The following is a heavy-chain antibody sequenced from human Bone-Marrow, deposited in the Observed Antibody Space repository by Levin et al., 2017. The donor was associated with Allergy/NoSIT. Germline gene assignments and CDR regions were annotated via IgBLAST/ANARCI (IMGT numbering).Heavy chain of an antibody. CDR1: GDSVSNGDYY. CDR2: IYYSGAT. CDR3: ARDPLGLYDRRDISHAFDL. V-gene: IGHV4-30-4*01. J-gene: IGHJ3*01. D-gene: IGHD3-22*01. Sequence: PSETLSLTCTVSGDSVSNGDYYWAWIRQPPGKGLEWIGNIYYSGATYYNPSLKSRVSMSVDTSKNQFSLKLNSVTSADTAVYYCARDPLGLYDRRDISHAFDLWGQGTMVTVSS.